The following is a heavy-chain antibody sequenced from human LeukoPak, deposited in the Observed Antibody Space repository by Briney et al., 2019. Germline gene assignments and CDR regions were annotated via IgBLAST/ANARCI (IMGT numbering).Heavy chain of an antibody. CDR1: GFIFSNYA. Sequence: PGASLRLSCAASGFIFSNYAMSWVRQAPGKGLEWVSAIGGRDGGTYCADSVKGRFTVSRDDPKNTLYLQMNTLRVEDTAVYYCAKWGDNVILTGYYDSDYWGHGTLVTVSS. J-gene: IGHJ4*01. D-gene: IGHD3-9*01. V-gene: IGHV3-23*01. CDR2: IGGRDGGT. CDR3: AKWGDNVILTGYYDSDY.